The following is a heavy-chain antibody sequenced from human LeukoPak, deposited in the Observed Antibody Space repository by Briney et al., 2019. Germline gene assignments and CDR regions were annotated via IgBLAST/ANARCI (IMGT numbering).Heavy chain of an antibody. CDR3: ARVGRVRKLDYYYMDV. CDR2: SSSSGTT. J-gene: IGHJ6*03. Sequence: SETLSLTCTVSGGSISSSRSYWEWIRQSPGKGLEWIGSSSSSGTTYYNPSLKNRVTMSLDTTNNQFSLRLTSLTAADTAVYYCARVGRVRKLDYYYMDVWGKGTTVTVSS. CDR1: GGSISSSRSY. V-gene: IGHV4-39*07. D-gene: IGHD1-1*01.